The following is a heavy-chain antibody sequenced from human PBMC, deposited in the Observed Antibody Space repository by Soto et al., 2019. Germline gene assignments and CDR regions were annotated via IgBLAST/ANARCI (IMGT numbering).Heavy chain of an antibody. V-gene: IGHV3-21*01. CDR2: ISGTGVYI. J-gene: IGHJ5*02. CDR3: AREGALKPFSS. CDR1: GFTFSNYN. Sequence: GGSLRLSCVASGFTFSNYNMNWVRQAPGKGLEWVSHISGTGVYIHYADAVKGRFTISRDNAKSSVYLQMNSLRAEDKAVYYCAREGALKPFSSWGQGALVTVSS.